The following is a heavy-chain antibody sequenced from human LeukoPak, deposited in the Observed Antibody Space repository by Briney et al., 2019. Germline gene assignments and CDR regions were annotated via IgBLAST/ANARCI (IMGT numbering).Heavy chain of an antibody. CDR3: VRRAGSYYFDY. V-gene: IGHV3-64D*06. CDR2: ISSNGRST. CDR1: GFTFSNYA. Sequence: PGGSLRLSCSASGFTFSNYAMFWVRQAPGKGLEYISAISSNGRSTYYADSVEGRFTISRDNSKNTLDLQMSSLRPEDTFTYYCVRRAGSYYFDYWGQGSLVTVSS. D-gene: IGHD1-26*01. J-gene: IGHJ4*02.